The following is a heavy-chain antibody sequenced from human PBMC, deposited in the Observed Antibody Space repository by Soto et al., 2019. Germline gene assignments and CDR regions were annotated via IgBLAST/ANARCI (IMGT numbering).Heavy chain of an antibody. J-gene: IGHJ4*02. D-gene: IGHD6-13*01. CDR1: EFTFGAYA. Sequence: GGSLRLSCVASEFTFGAYAMSWVRQAPGKGLEWVSAIGDTGGSTYYADSVKGRFTISRDNSKNTLYLQMNSLRAEDTAVYYCAKVETSSWIRYFDYWGQGTLVTVSS. CDR3: AKVETSSWIRYFDY. CDR2: IGDTGGST. V-gene: IGHV3-23*01.